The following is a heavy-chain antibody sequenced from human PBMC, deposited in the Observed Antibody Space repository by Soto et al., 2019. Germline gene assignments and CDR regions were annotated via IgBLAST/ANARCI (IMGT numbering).Heavy chain of an antibody. CDR2: IYSDGSST. Sequence: EVHLVESGGGLVQPGGSLRVSCAASGFPFSNYWMDWVRQTPGKGLVWVARIYSDGSSTRYADSVKGRFTISRDNAKNTLFLRMNSLRVEDTAVYYCAREWRHWVEETYYYYMDVWGKGPPVTVSS. D-gene: IGHD3-16*01. V-gene: IGHV3-74*01. J-gene: IGHJ6*03. CDR1: GFPFSNYW. CDR3: AREWRHWVEETYYYYMDV.